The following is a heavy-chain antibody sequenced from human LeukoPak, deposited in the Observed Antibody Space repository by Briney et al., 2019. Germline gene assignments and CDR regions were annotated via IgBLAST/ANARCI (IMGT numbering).Heavy chain of an antibody. CDR1: GFTFITND. CDR2: LYSDGNT. V-gene: IGHV3-53*01. Sequence: SGGSLRLSCAASGFTFITNDMTWVRQAPGKGLEWVSVLYSDGNTKYSDSVQGRFTISRDNSKNTLYLEMNSLRPDDTAVYYCARGVEPLAANTLAYWGQGTLVTVSS. D-gene: IGHD1-14*01. CDR3: ARGVEPLAANTLAY. J-gene: IGHJ4*02.